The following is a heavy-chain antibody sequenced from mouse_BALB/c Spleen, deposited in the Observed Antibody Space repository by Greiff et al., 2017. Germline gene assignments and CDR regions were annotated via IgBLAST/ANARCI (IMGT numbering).Heavy chain of an antibody. CDR3: ARGLLRLRAMDY. CDR1: GFTFSDYY. V-gene: IGHV5-4*02. J-gene: IGHJ4*01. CDR2: ISDGGSYT. D-gene: IGHD1-2*01. Sequence: EVQLVESGGGLVKPGGSLKLSCAASGFTFSDYYMYWVRQTPEKRLEWVATISDGGSYTYYPDSVKGRFTISRDNAKNNLYLQMSSLKSEDTAMYYCARGLLRLRAMDYWGQGTSVTVSS.